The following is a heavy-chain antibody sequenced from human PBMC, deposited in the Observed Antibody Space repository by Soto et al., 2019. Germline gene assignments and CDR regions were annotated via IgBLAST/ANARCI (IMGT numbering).Heavy chain of an antibody. J-gene: IGHJ5*02. D-gene: IGHD2-15*01. CDR1: GFAFTNST. Sequence: ASVKGSCKASGFAFTNSTIHWVRQAPGQRLEWMGWTNGGSGHTRYSQNFQARVTITKDTSASSAYMELRSLRSDDTAVYYCARVLTPNWFDPWGQGTLVTVSS. CDR3: ARVLTPNWFDP. V-gene: IGHV1-3*01. CDR2: TNGGSGHT.